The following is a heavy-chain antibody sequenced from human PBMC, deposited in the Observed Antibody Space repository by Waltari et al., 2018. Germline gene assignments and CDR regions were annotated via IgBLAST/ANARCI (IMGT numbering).Heavy chain of an antibody. J-gene: IGHJ4*02. CDR1: GGSIRSSY. V-gene: IGHV4-59*01. Sequence: QVQLQESGPGLVKPSETLSLTCTVSGGSIRSSYWRWIRQPPRTGLEWIGYIYYSGSTNYNPSLKSRVTISVDTSKNQFSLKLSSVTAADTAVYYCARGLLPMITFGGVNNYFDYWGQGTLVTVSS. CDR2: IYYSGST. D-gene: IGHD3-16*01. CDR3: ARGLLPMITFGGVNNYFDY.